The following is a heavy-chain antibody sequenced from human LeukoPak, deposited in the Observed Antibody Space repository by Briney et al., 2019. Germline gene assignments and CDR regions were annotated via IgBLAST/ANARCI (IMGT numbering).Heavy chain of an antibody. CDR1: GFTFSDSP. V-gene: IGHV3-73*01. CDR3: TRLPTLKTFDY. D-gene: IGHD4-17*01. J-gene: IGHJ4*02. CDR2: ITSKADSYAT. Sequence: GGSLRLSCAASGFTFSDSPMHWVRQASGKGLEWVGRITSKADSYATAYAEPGKGRFAISRDDSKNTAYLQMNSLQTEDTAVYYCTRLPTLKTFDYWGQGILVTVSS.